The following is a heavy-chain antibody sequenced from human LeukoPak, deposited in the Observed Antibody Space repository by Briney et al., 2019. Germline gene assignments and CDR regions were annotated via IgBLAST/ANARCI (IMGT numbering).Heavy chain of an antibody. V-gene: IGHV4-4*07. D-gene: IGHD3-22*01. CDR1: GGSISSYY. CDR3: ARDLRYYDSSGKAYYYFMDV. Sequence: SETLSLTCSVSGGSISSYYWSWIRQPPGKGLEWIRRIYLSGSTNYNPSLKSRVTMSVDTSKNQFSLKLSSVTAADTAVYYCARDLRYYDSSGKAYYYFMDVWGKGTTVTVSS. CDR2: IYLSGST. J-gene: IGHJ6*03.